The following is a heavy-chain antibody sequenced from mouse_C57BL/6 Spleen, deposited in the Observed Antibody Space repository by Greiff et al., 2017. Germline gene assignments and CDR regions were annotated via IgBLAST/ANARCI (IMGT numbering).Heavy chain of an antibody. CDR3: ARYPHYYGSSYDWYFDV. D-gene: IGHD1-1*01. J-gene: IGHJ1*03. Sequence: DVKLVESGPGLAKPSQTLSLTCSVTGYSITSDYWNWIRKFPGNKLEYMGYISYSGSTYYNPSFKSRISITRDTSKNQYYLQLNSVTTEDTATYYCARYPHYYGSSYDWYFDVWGTGTTVTVSS. CDR1: GYSITSDY. CDR2: ISYSGST. V-gene: IGHV3-8*01.